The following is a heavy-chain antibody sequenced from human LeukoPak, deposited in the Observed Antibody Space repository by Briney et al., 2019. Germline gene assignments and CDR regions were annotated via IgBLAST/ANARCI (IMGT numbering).Heavy chain of an antibody. D-gene: IGHD3-3*01. CDR2: IDGGGTIT. V-gene: IGHV3-11*04. CDR1: GFTFSDYY. Sequence: GGSLRLSCAASGFTFSDYYMCWIRQVPGKGLEWLSYIDGGGTITYYAAFEEGRFTISRDNAKNSVYLQMDSLRAEDTAVYYCARDRGYGSGYYFDNWGQGTLVAVSS. CDR3: ARDRGYGSGYYFDN. J-gene: IGHJ4*02.